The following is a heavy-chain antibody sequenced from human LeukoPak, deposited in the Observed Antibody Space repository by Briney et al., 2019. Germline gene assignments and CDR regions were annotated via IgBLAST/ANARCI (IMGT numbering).Heavy chain of an antibody. Sequence: SETLSLTCTVSGGSISSYYWSWIRQPPGKGLEWIGYIYYSGSTNYNPSLKSRVTISVDTSKNQFSLKLSSVTAADTAVYYCARDLRGWGYAFDIWGQGTMVTVSS. CDR3: ARDLRGWGYAFDI. J-gene: IGHJ3*02. V-gene: IGHV4-59*01. CDR2: IYYSGST. CDR1: GGSISSYY. D-gene: IGHD2-15*01.